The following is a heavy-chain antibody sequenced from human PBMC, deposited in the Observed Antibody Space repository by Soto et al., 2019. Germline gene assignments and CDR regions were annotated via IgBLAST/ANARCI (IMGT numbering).Heavy chain of an antibody. J-gene: IGHJ3*02. Sequence: GPLRLSCSVSGFICSSYDMSWVRQAPGKGLEWVSTILVGGSPHYEDSVKGRFTISRDTSKNTVYLQMNSLTAGDTAVYYCAKATATSGGAFEIYGQGAMVTV. CDR2: ILVGGSP. CDR1: GFICSSYD. V-gene: IGHV3-23*01. D-gene: IGHD1-1*01. CDR3: AKATATSGGAFEI.